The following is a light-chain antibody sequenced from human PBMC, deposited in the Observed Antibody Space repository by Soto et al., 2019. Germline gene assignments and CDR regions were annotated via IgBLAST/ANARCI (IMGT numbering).Light chain of an antibody. CDR3: QQYASSPIT. V-gene: IGKV3-20*01. CDR2: DAS. Sequence: EIVLTQSAGTLSLSPGERATLSCRASQSVAKNFLAWYQQTPGQAPRLLISDASRRATGTPDRFSGSGSGTDFTLNISRLEPEDFAVYYCQQYASSPITFGQGTRLEIK. CDR1: QSVAKNF. J-gene: IGKJ5*01.